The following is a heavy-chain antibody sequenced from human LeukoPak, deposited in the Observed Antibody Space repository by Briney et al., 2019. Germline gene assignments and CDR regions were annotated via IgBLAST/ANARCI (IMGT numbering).Heavy chain of an antibody. CDR2: IYYSGST. D-gene: IGHD6-19*01. Sequence: SETLSLTCTVSGGSISTDASYWAWIRQPPGKGLEWIGSIYYSGSTYYSSSLKSRVTLSVDTSKNQFSMKMSSVTAADTAVFYCARLFSRGWEYHFGLDVWGQGTTVTVS. J-gene: IGHJ6*02. V-gene: IGHV4-39*01. CDR1: GGSISTDASY. CDR3: ARLFSRGWEYHFGLDV.